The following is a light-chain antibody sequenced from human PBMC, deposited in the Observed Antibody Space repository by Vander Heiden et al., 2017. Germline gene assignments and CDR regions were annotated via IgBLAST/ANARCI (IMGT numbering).Light chain of an antibody. CDR3: QVWDSSSDHVV. V-gene: IGLV3-21*02. J-gene: IGLJ2*01. Sequence: SYVLTQSPSVFAAPGQTAGISRGRNNIESKSVHWYQQKPGQAPVLVVYDDSDRPSGIPGRFSGSNSGNTATLTISRVEAGDEADYYCQVWDSSSDHVVFGGGTKLTVL. CDR1: NIESKS. CDR2: DDS.